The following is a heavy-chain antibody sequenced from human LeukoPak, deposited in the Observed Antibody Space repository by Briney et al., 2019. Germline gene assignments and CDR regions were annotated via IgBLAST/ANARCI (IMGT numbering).Heavy chain of an antibody. CDR3: AKEARITMIVVVIQVSYFDY. D-gene: IGHD3-22*01. Sequence: GGSLRLSCAASGFTFSSYWMTWVRQAPGKGLEWVANIKQDGSEKYYVDSVKGRFTISRDNAKNSLYLQMNSLRAEDTAVYYCAKEARITMIVVVIQVSYFDYWGQGTLVTVSS. J-gene: IGHJ4*02. CDR2: IKQDGSEK. CDR1: GFTFSSYW. V-gene: IGHV3-7*03.